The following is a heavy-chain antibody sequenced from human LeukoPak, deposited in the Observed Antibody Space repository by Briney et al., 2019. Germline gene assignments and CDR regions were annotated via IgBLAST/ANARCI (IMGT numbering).Heavy chain of an antibody. D-gene: IGHD1-26*01. CDR2: ISSSGSTI. Sequence: GGSLRLSCAASGFTFSSYAMHWVRQAPGKGLEWVSYISSSGSTIYYTDSVKGRFTISRDNAKNSLYLQMNSLRAEDTAVYYCARGRYSGSYLLDYWGQGTLVTVSS. V-gene: IGHV3-48*03. CDR3: ARGRYSGSYLLDY. CDR1: GFTFSSYA. J-gene: IGHJ4*02.